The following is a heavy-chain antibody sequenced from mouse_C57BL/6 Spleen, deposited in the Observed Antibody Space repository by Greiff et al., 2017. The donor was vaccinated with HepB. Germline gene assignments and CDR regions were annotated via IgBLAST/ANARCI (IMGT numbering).Heavy chain of an antibody. D-gene: IGHD1-1*01. CDR2: IWTGGGT. CDR3: ARKRGDYGSSYGWYFDV. CDR1: GFSLTSYA. J-gene: IGHJ1*03. Sequence: VKLMESGPGLVAPSQSLSITCTVSGFSLTSYAISWVRQPPGKGLEWLGVIWTGGGTNYNSALKSRLSISKDNSKSQVFLKMNSLQTDDTARYYCARKRGDYGSSYGWYFDVWGTGTTVTVSS. V-gene: IGHV2-9-1*01.